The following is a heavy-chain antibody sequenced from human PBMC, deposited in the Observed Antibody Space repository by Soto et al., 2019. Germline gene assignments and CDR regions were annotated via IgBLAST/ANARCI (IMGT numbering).Heavy chain of an antibody. Sequence: GESLKISCKGSGYSFTSYWIGWVRQMPGKGLEWMGIIYPGDSDTRYSPSFQGQVTISADKSISTAYLQWSSLKASDTAMYYCARPRRYCSSTSCYRAQYYYYGMDVWGQGTTVTVSS. D-gene: IGHD2-2*02. V-gene: IGHV5-51*01. CDR2: IYPGDSDT. J-gene: IGHJ6*02. CDR3: ARPRRYCSSTSCYRAQYYYYGMDV. CDR1: GYSFTSYW.